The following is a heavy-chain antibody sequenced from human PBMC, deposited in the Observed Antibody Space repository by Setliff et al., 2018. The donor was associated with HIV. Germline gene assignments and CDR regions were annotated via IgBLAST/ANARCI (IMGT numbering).Heavy chain of an antibody. D-gene: IGHD5-18*01. CDR1: GGSISSYY. V-gene: IGHV4-59*08. CDR2: IYYSGST. CDR3: ARTRGYTYGYIDY. J-gene: IGHJ4*02. Sequence: SETLSLTCTVSGGSISSYYWSWIRQPPGKGLEWIGYIYYSGSTYYNPSLKSRVTISVDTSKNQFSLKLSSVTAADTAIYYCARTRGYTYGYIDYWGQGTLVTVSS.